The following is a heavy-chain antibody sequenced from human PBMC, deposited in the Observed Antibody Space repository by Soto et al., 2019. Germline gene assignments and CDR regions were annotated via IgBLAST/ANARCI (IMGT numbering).Heavy chain of an antibody. CDR3: AQDLSFDTSAYHY. J-gene: IGHJ4*02. Sequence: EVQLLESGGGLVQPGGSLRLSCTASGCTFSTYGMSWVRQAPGKGLEWVSSLSGDGTTTYYIDSVKGRFTIARDNPRNTLSLPMNSLRPEDTAVYYCAQDLSFDTSAYHYWGQGILVTVYS. CDR1: GCTFSTYG. V-gene: IGHV3-23*01. CDR2: LSGDGTTT. D-gene: IGHD3-22*01.